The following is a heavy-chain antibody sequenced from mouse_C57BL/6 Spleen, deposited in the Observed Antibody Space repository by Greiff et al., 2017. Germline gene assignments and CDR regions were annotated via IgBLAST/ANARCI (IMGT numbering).Heavy chain of an antibody. Sequence: EVQLVESGGGLVKPGGSLKLSCAASGFTFSSYAMSWVRQTPEKRLEWVATISDGGSYTYYPDNVKGRFTISRDNAKNNLYLQMSHLKSEDTAMYYCAREKNPWYFDVWGTGTTVTVSS. CDR1: GFTFSSYA. J-gene: IGHJ1*03. CDR2: ISDGGSYT. CDR3: AREKNPWYFDV. V-gene: IGHV5-4*01.